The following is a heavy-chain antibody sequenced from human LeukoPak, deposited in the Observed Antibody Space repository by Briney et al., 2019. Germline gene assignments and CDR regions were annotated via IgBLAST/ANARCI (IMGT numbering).Heavy chain of an antibody. CDR1: GYTFTSYD. J-gene: IGHJ5*02. D-gene: IGHD1-26*01. CDR3: ARGLGELLRYWFDP. Sequence: ASVKVSCKASGYTFTSYDINWVRQATGQGLEWMGWVNPNSGNTGHAQKFQGRVTMTKNISISTAYMELSSLRSDDTAVYYCARGLGELLRYWFDPWGQGTLVTVSS. CDR2: VNPNSGNT. V-gene: IGHV1-8*01.